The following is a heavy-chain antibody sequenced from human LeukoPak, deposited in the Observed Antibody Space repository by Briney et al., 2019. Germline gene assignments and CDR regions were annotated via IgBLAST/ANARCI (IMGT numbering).Heavy chain of an antibody. V-gene: IGHV1-18*01. J-gene: IGHJ4*02. D-gene: IGHD6-13*01. CDR2: ISAYNGNT. CDR3: ARVYSSSWWGYFDY. CDR1: GYTFTSYG. Sequence: ASVKVSCKASGYTFTSYGISWVRQAPGQGLEWMGWISAYNGNTNYAQKLQGRVTMTTDTSTSTAYMELRSLRSEDTAVYYCARVYSSSWWGYFDYWGQGTLVTVSP.